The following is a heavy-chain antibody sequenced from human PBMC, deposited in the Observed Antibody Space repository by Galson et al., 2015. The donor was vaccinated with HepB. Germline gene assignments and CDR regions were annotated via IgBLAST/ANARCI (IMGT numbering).Heavy chain of an antibody. J-gene: IGHJ4*02. CDR2: IIPIFGTA. CDR1: GSTFSSYA. D-gene: IGHD5-12*01. CDR3: ARAERGYSGYDYGHFDY. V-gene: IGHV1-69*13. Sequence: SVKVSCKASGSTFSSYAISWVRQAPGQGLEWMGGIIPIFGTANYAQKFQGRVTITADESTSTAYMELSSLRSEDTAVYYCARAERGYSGYDYGHFDYWGQGTLVTVSS.